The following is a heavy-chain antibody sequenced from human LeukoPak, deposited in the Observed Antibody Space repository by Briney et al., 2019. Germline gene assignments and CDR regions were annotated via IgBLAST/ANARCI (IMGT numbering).Heavy chain of an antibody. Sequence: GGSLRLSCAASGFTFSSYSMNWVRQAPGKGLEWVSSISSSSSYIYYAASVKGRFTISRDNAKNSLYLQMNSLRAEDTAVYYCARGLPYYYDSSGYRNALDYWGQGTLVTVSS. CDR1: GFTFSSYS. CDR3: ARGLPYYYDSSGYRNALDY. J-gene: IGHJ4*02. CDR2: ISSSSSYI. D-gene: IGHD3-22*01. V-gene: IGHV3-21*01.